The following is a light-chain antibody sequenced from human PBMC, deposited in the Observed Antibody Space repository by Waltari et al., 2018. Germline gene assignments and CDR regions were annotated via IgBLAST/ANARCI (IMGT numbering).Light chain of an antibody. Sequence: QSILTQPTSVSGAPGQRVTISCTGSSSNIGAGHDVHWYQAFPGTAPKLLIYGKNNRPSGVPDRFSGSNSGSSASLAIDGLQAEDEADYYCQSFDSNVRGGVVFGGETKVTVL. CDR2: GKN. V-gene: IGLV1-40*01. CDR3: QSFDSNVRGGVV. J-gene: IGLJ3*02. CDR1: SSNIGAGHD.